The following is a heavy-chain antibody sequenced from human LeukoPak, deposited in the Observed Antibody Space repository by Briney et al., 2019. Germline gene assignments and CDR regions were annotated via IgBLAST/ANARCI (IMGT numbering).Heavy chain of an antibody. J-gene: IGHJ4*02. CDR1: GVSVSPYY. V-gene: IGHV4-59*02. D-gene: IGHD3-10*01. Sequence: SETLSLTCTVSGVSVSPYYWSWIRQPPGKGLEWIGYVYYNGNTNYNPSLKTRVTISVDTFKNQFSLRLSSVTTADTAVYYCARIIPYEYGYIDHWGQGTLVTVSS. CDR3: ARIIPYEYGYIDH. CDR2: VYYNGNT.